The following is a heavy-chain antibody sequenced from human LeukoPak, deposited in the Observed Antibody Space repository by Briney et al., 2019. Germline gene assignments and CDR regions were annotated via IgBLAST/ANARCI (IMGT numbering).Heavy chain of an antibody. V-gene: IGHV3-23*01. CDR2: INDRSNFK. J-gene: IGHJ4*02. CDR3: AREDDYSNYFDY. Sequence: GGSLRLSCVASGFSFSNYAMSWVRQSPGQGLQWVSVINDRSNFKVYADSVKGRFTISRDNSKNTLYLQMNSLRAEDTAVYYCAREDDYSNYFDYWGQGTLVTVSS. D-gene: IGHD4-11*01. CDR1: GFSFSNYA.